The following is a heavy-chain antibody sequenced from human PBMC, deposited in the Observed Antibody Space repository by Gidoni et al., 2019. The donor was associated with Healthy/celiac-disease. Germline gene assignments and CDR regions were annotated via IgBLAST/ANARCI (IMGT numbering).Heavy chain of an antibody. CDR1: GASISSGSFY. Sequence: QVQLQESGPGLVKPSQTLSLTCTVSGASISSGSFYWSWIRQPAGKGLEWIGRLYTSGTTSYNPSLKSRVTMSLDTSKRQFSLKLTSVIAADTAVYYCARSPNYYGSDWFDPWGQGTLVTVSS. J-gene: IGHJ5*02. V-gene: IGHV4-61*02. CDR2: LYTSGTT. D-gene: IGHD3-10*01. CDR3: ARSPNYYGSDWFDP.